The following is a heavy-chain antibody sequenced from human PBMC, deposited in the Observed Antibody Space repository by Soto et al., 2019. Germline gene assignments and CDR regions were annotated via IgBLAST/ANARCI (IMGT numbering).Heavy chain of an antibody. CDR3: CPAAAGTFDY. CDR2: ISSSSSYI. V-gene: IGHV3-21*01. Sequence: GGSLRLSCAASGFTFSSYSMNWVRQAPGKGLEWVSSISSSSSYIYYADSVKGRFTTSRDNAKNSLYLQMNSLRAEDTAVYYCCPAAAGTFDYWGQGTLVTVSS. D-gene: IGHD6-13*01. CDR1: GFTFSSYS. J-gene: IGHJ4*02.